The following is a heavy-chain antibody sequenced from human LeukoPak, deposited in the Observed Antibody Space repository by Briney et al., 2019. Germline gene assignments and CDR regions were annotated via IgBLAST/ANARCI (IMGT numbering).Heavy chain of an antibody. D-gene: IGHD4-17*01. Sequence: GGSLRLSCAASRFTFSNYDMSWVRQAPGKGLEWISYISSSGSAIFYADSVKGRFTISRDNAKNSLNLQMNSLRGEDTAVYYCARSYGDFDYYDCWGQGTLVTVSS. CDR1: RFTFSNYD. V-gene: IGHV3-48*03. CDR2: ISSSGSAI. CDR3: ARSYGDFDYYDC. J-gene: IGHJ4*02.